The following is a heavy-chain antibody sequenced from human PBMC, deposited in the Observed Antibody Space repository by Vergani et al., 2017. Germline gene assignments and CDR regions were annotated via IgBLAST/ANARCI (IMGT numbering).Heavy chain of an antibody. Sequence: QVQLVQSGAEVKKPGSSVKVSCKASGGTFSSYAISWVRQAPGQGLEWMGGIIPIFGTANYAQKFQGRVTITADTSTDTAYMELSSLRSEDTAVYYCATVRSSSWPRGGWFDPWGQGTLVTVSS. CDR2: IIPIFGTA. J-gene: IGHJ5*02. D-gene: IGHD6-13*01. CDR3: ATVRSSSWPRGGWFDP. CDR1: GGTFSSYA. V-gene: IGHV1-69*06.